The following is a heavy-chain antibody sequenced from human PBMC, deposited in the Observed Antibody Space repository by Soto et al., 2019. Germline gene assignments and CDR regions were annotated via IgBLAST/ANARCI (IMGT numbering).Heavy chain of an antibody. CDR1: GFTFSSYA. CDR2: ISGSGGST. V-gene: IGHV3-23*01. D-gene: IGHD1-7*01. Sequence: LRLSCAASGFTFSSYAMSWVRQAPGKGLEWVSAISGSGGSTYYADSVKGRFTISRDNSKNTLYLQMNSLRAEDTAVYYCAKSKLELRGLLDYWGQGTLVTVSS. CDR3: AKSKLELRGLLDY. J-gene: IGHJ4*02.